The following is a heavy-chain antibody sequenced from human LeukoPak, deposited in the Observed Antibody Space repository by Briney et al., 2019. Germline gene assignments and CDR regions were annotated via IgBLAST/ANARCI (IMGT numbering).Heavy chain of an antibody. CDR1: GYTFTSYG. D-gene: IGHD3-22*01. J-gene: IGHJ6*02. CDR2: ISAHNGNT. Sequence: GASVKVSCKASGYTFTSYGISWVRQAPGQGLEWMGWISAHNGNTNYAQNLQGRVTMTADTSTSTAYMELRSLRSDDTAVYYCATTRDYYDSSGPKPYGMDVWGQGTTVTVSS. CDR3: ATTRDYYDSSGPKPYGMDV. V-gene: IGHV1-18*01.